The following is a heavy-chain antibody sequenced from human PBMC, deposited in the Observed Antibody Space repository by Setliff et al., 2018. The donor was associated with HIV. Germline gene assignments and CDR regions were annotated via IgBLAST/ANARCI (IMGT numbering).Heavy chain of an antibody. J-gene: IGHJ4*02. CDR2: ISAYNGNT. V-gene: IGHV1-18*01. D-gene: IGHD2-2*01. CDR1: GYTFTSYG. CDR3: ARESGSCSSTSCPRTGLDY. Sequence: ASVKVSCKASGYTFTSYGISWVRQASGQGLEWMGWISAYNGNTDYAQELQGRITLTTDTSTSTAYMELRSLRSDDTAVYYCARESGSCSSTSCPRTGLDYWGQGTLVTVSS.